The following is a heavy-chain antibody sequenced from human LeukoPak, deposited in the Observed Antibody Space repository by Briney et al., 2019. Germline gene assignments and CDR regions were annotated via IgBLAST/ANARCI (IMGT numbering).Heavy chain of an antibody. J-gene: IGHJ4*02. CDR2: IYWDDDK. CDR3: AHTRHGATPTRLDF. V-gene: IGHV2-5*05. CDR1: GFSLTSGGEG. Sequence: SGPTLVKPTQTLTLTCSFSGFSLTSGGEGVDWIRQPPGKDPEWLALIYWDDDKRFGPSLQNRLTVSKDTSKNQVVLSMTKMDPLDTGTYYCAHTRHGATPTRLDFWGQGILVVVS. D-gene: IGHD4/OR15-4a*01.